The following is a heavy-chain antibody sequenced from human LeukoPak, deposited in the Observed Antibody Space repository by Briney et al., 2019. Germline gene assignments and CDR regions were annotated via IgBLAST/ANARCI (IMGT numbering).Heavy chain of an antibody. V-gene: IGHV4-38-2*02. Sequence: SETLSLTCAVSGYSISSGYFWGWIRQPPGKGLEWIGSIYHSRSTYYNPSLKSRVTISVDTSKNQFSLKLSFLTAADTAVYYCAREFSGYDVGYWGRGLLVTVSS. J-gene: IGHJ4*02. D-gene: IGHD5-12*01. CDR2: IYHSRST. CDR1: GYSISSGYF. CDR3: AREFSGYDVGY.